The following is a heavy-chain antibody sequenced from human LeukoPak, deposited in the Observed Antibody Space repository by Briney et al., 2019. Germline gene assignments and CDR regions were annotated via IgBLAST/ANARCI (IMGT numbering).Heavy chain of an antibody. CDR3: ARGPQPSDYPDQYYFHMDV. D-gene: IGHD3-10*01. V-gene: IGHV1-8*01. Sequence: GVSVKVSCKASGYTFTRCDINWVRQATGQGLEWMGWMNPNSGNTGYAQKFQGRVTMTRDSSISTAYMELSSLRSEDTAVYYCARGPQPSDYPDQYYFHMDVWGKGTTVTVSS. CDR2: MNPNSGNT. J-gene: IGHJ6*03. CDR1: GYTFTRCD.